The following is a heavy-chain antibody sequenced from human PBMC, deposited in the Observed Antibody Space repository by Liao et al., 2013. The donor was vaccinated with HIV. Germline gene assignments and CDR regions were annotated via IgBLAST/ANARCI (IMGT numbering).Heavy chain of an antibody. CDR1: GDSISAVY. Sequence: QVQVQESGPGLVKPSETLSLTCTLSGDSISAVYCNWIRKPAGKGLEWIGYISYSGSTNYNPSLKSRLTISVDTSRNQFSLRLSSVTAADTAVYYCARSGLWFAGTTYMDVWGKGTTVTVSS. V-gene: IGHV4-59*01. D-gene: IGHD3-10*01. J-gene: IGHJ6*03. CDR3: ARSGLWFAGTTYMDV. CDR2: ISYSGST.